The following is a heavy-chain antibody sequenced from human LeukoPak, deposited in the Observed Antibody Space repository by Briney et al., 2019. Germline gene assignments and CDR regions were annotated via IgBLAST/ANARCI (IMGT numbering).Heavy chain of an antibody. CDR3: ARGRKQWLVLRNWFDP. CDR1: GTSMTSYF. J-gene: IGHJ5*02. V-gene: IGHV4-34*01. CDR2: IIHSGST. Sequence: PSETLSLTCTVSGTSMTSYFWSWIRQPPGKGLEWIGEIIHSGSTNYNPSLKSRVTMSVDTSKNQFSLKLTSVTAADTAVYYCARGRKQWLVLRNWFDPWGQGTLVTVSS. D-gene: IGHD6-19*01.